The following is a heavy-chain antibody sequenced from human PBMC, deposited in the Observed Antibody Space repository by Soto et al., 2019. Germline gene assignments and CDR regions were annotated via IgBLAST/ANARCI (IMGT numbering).Heavy chain of an antibody. Sequence: QVQLVQSGAEVKRPGSSVKVSCKASGDTFSFYSINWVRQAPGLGLEWMGRVNPILSMSNYAQRFQGRVTMTADKSTSTAYMELSGLRSDDTAMYYCATTYGSGYRAFDYWGQGALVTVSS. J-gene: IGHJ4*02. CDR1: GDTFSFYS. CDR2: VNPILSMS. V-gene: IGHV1-69*04. CDR3: ATTYGSGYRAFDY. D-gene: IGHD3-10*01.